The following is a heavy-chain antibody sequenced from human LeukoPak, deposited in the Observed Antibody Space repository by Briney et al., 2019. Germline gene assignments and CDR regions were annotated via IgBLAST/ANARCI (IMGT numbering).Heavy chain of an antibody. J-gene: IGHJ4*02. CDR3: AREPVHSYALDYFDY. CDR1: GGSISSGGYY. D-gene: IGHD5-18*01. V-gene: IGHV4-31*03. CDR2: IYYSGST. Sequence: SETLSLTCTVSGGSISSGGYYWNWLRQHPGKGPEWIGYIYYSGSTYYNPSLKSRVTISVDTSKNQFSLKLSSVTAADTAVYYCAREPVHSYALDYFDYWGQGTLVTVSS.